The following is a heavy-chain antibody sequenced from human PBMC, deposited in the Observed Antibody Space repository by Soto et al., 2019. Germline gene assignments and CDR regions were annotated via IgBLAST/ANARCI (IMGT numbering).Heavy chain of an antibody. CDR3: ARDPSEYNWFDP. J-gene: IGHJ5*02. V-gene: IGHV3-48*02. Sequence: EVQLVESGGGLVQPGGSLRLSCEASGFTFSSYSMNWVRQAPGKGLEWVSYISSSSSTIYYADSVKGPFTISRDNAKNSLYLQINSLRDEDTAVYYCARDPSEYNWFDPWGQGTLVTVSS. CDR2: ISSSSSTI. CDR1: GFTFSSYS.